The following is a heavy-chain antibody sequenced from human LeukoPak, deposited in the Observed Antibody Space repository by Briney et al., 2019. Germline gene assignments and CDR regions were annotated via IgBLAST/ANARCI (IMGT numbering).Heavy chain of an antibody. J-gene: IGHJ6*03. CDR1: GFSFSSYS. Sequence: GGSLRLSCVASGFSFSSYSMNWVRQAPGKRLECVASISMSNFYIYYADSVKGRFTISRDNAKNSLYLQMNSLRADDTAVYFCARDPSPRTTYYYYYMDVWGTGTTVTVSS. D-gene: IGHD2-2*01. V-gene: IGHV3-21*01. CDR3: ARDPSPRTTYYYYYMDV. CDR2: ISMSNFYI.